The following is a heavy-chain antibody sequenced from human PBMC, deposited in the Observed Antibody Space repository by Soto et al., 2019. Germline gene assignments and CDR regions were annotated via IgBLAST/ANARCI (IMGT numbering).Heavy chain of an antibody. D-gene: IGHD6-19*01. CDR3: AKGHSSGWYYFDY. V-gene: IGHV3-30*18. CDR1: GFTFSSYG. J-gene: IGHJ4*02. Sequence: QPGGSLRLSCAASGFTFSSYGMHWVRQAPGKGLEWVAVISYDGSNKYYADSVKGRFTISRDNSKNTLYLQMNSLRAEDTAVYYCAKGHSSGWYYFDYWGQGTLVTVSS. CDR2: ISYDGSNK.